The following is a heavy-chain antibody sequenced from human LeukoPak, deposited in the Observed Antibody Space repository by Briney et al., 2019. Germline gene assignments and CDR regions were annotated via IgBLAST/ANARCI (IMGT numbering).Heavy chain of an antibody. D-gene: IGHD6-13*01. Sequence: SQTLSLTCTVSGGSLSSYYWSWIRQPAGKGLEWIGRIYTSGSTNYNPSLKSRVTMSVDTSKNQFSLKLSSVTAADTAVYYCAGGSSWPFDYWGQGTLVTVSS. CDR2: IYTSGST. J-gene: IGHJ4*02. CDR3: AGGSSWPFDY. V-gene: IGHV4-4*07. CDR1: GGSLSSYY.